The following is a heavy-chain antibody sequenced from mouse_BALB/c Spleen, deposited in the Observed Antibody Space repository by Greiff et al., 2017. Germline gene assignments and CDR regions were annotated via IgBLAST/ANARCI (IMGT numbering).Heavy chain of an antibody. CDR1: GYTFTSYW. D-gene: IGHD2-1*01. J-gene: IGHJ2*01. V-gene: IGHV1-7*01. Sequence: QVQLKQSGAELAKPGASVKMSCKASGYTFTSYWMHWVKQRPGQGLEWIGYINPSTGYTEYNQKFKDKATLTADKSSSTAYMQLSSLTSEDSAVYYCARGHLLNLDYWGQGTTLTVSS. CDR3: ARGHLLNLDY. CDR2: INPSTGYT.